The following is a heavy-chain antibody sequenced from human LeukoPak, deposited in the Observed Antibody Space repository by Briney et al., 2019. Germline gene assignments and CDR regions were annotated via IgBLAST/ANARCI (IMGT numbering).Heavy chain of an antibody. CDR2: IFYSGST. V-gene: IGHV4-39*07. Sequence: SETLSLTCTVSGGSISTSNYYWGWIRQPPGKGLEWIGNIFYSGSTYYSPSLKSRVTISLDTSRNQFSLKLSSVTAADTAVYYCARECSMVRGVTSGGGDGWFDPWGQGTLVTVSS. D-gene: IGHD3-10*01. CDR3: ARECSMVRGVTSGGGDGWFDP. J-gene: IGHJ5*02. CDR1: GGSISTSNYY.